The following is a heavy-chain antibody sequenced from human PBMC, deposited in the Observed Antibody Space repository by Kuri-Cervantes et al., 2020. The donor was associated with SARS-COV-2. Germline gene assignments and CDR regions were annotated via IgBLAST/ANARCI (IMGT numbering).Heavy chain of an antibody. Sequence: SETLSLTCTVSGGSISSYYWSWIRQPPGKGLEWIGYIYYSGSTNYNPSLKSRVTISVDTSKNQFSLKLSSVTAADPAVYYCARVTRAGAAAFRWDYMDVWGKGTTVTVSS. CDR3: ARVTRAGAAAFRWDYMDV. J-gene: IGHJ6*03. CDR1: GGSISSYY. CDR2: IYYSGST. D-gene: IGHD6-13*01. V-gene: IGHV4-59*01.